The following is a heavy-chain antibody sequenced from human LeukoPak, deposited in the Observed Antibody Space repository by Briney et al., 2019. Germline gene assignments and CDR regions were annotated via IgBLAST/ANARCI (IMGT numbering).Heavy chain of an antibody. CDR2: INSDGSNT. D-gene: IGHD2-2*01. CDR1: GLTFSSYW. Sequence: PGGSLRLSCEASGLTFSSYWMHWVRQAPGKGLVWVSRINSDGSNTGYADSVKGRFTISRDNSKNTLYLQMNSLRAEDTAVYYCAREVGYCSSTSCASNWFDPWGQGTLVTVSS. J-gene: IGHJ5*02. CDR3: AREVGYCSSTSCASNWFDP. V-gene: IGHV3-74*01.